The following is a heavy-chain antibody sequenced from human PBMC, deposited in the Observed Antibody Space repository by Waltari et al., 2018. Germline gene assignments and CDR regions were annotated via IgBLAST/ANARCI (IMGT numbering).Heavy chain of an antibody. CDR1: GGTFSSYA. Sequence: QVQLVQSGAEVKKPGSSVKVSCKASGGTFSSYAISWVRQAPGQGLEWMGGNIPNLGTGNYAQKFEGRIKITGEESTSTAYRELSSLSSEDTAVYYWAREGGIAVAGTHFDYWGQGTLVTVSS. CDR3: AREGGIAVAGTHFDY. V-gene: IGHV1-69*11. J-gene: IGHJ4*02. D-gene: IGHD6-19*01. CDR2: NIPNLGTG.